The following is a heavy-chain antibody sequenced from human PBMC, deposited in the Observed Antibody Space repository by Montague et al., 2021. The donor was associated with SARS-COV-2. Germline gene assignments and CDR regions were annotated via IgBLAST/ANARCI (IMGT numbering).Heavy chain of an antibody. J-gene: IGHJ4*02. Sequence: SETLSLTCAVYGGSFSGYYRSWIRQPPGKGLEWIGEINHSGSTNYNPSLKSRVTISVDTSKNQFSLKLSSVTAADTAVYYCARVAESTYYDFWSGYLRFYYFDYWGQGTLVTVSS. CDR3: ARVAESTYYDFWSGYLRFYYFDY. CDR1: GGSFSGYY. D-gene: IGHD3-3*01. CDR2: INHSGST. V-gene: IGHV4-34*01.